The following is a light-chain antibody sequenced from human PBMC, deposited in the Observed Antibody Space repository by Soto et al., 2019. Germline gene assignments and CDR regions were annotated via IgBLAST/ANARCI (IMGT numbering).Light chain of an antibody. CDR3: QQYNDWPPTT. V-gene: IGKV3-15*01. Sequence: EIMMTQSPGTLSVSPGERATLSCRASQSVSNNLAWYQQKPGQAPRLLIYYASTRATGIPARFSGSGSGTEFTLTITSLQSEDFALYYCQQYNDWPPTTFGQGTRLEIK. CDR2: YAS. CDR1: QSVSNN. J-gene: IGKJ5*01.